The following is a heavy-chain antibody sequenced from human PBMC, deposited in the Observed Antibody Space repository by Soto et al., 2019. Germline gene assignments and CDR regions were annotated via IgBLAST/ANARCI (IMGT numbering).Heavy chain of an antibody. CDR2: IYHSGST. CDR3: ARLVGYRGDYYYYGMDV. J-gene: IGHJ6*02. Sequence: QVQLQESGPGLVKPSGTLSLTCAVSGGSISSSNWWSWVRQPPGKGLEWIGEIYHSGSTNYNPSLKSRVTISVDKSKTQFSLKLSSVTAADTAVYYCARLVGYRGDYYYYGMDVWGQGTTVTVSS. V-gene: IGHV4-4*02. CDR1: GGSISSSNW. D-gene: IGHD5-12*01.